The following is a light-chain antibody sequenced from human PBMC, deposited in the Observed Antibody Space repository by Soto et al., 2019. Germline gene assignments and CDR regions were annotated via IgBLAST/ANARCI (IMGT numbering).Light chain of an antibody. Sequence: AVVTQEPSLTVSPGGTVTLTCGSSTGTLTSGHFPYWFQQKPGQAPRALIFDTSNKHSWTPARFSGSLLGGKAALTLSGAQPEDEADYYCLLYYSGARVFGGGTKLTVL. CDR1: TGTLTSGHF. CDR3: LLYYSGARV. CDR2: DTS. J-gene: IGLJ2*01. V-gene: IGLV7-46*01.